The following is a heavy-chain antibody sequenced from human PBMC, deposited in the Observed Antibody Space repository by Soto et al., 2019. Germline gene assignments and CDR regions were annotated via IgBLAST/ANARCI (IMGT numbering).Heavy chain of an antibody. V-gene: IGHV6-1*01. CDR3: SREDDWKYDEYSYGLDV. Sequence: SHTLSLTCAISGDIVSSNNVAWNWIRQSPSRGLEWLGRTYYRSKWYNEYGTSVKGRRTINPDASNNQFSLHLNSVTPEDTAVYFCSREDDWKYDEYSYGLDVWGQGTTVTVS. CDR2: TYYRSKWYN. CDR1: GDIVSSNNVA. D-gene: IGHD1-7*01. J-gene: IGHJ6*02.